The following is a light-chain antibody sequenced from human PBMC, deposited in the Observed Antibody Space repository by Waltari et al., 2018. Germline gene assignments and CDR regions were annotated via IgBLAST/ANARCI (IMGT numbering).Light chain of an antibody. CDR1: GSAVGDYNY. Sequence: QSALTQPRSVSGSPGQSVTISCTGSGSAVGDYNYVSWYQQHPGKAPKVVIYAVTKRPSGVPDRCAGSRAGNSASLTISGRQAEDEADYYCCSYAGTWVFGGGTKLTVL. CDR2: AVT. J-gene: IGLJ3*02. CDR3: CSYAGTWV. V-gene: IGLV2-11*01.